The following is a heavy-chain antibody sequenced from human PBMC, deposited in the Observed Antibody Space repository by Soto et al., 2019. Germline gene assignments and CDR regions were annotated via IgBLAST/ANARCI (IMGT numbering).Heavy chain of an antibody. CDR3: GKSKYGDSPLMDV. CDR2: ISWNGDLL. D-gene: IGHD4-17*01. J-gene: IGHJ6*02. V-gene: IGHV3-9*01. CDR1: GFTFEDYA. Sequence: QLVESGGTLVQTGGSLRLSCGGSGFTFEDYAMYWVRQPPGKGLEWVSGISWNGDLLGYADSVRGRFIISRDDVKKTLYLQMKSLRNDDTALYYCGKSKYGDSPLMDVWGRGTTVAVS.